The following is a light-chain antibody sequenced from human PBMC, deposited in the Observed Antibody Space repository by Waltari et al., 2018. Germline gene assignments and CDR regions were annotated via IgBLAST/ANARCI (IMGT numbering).Light chain of an antibody. CDR2: DAS. J-gene: IGKJ4*01. CDR1: QSVISY. Sequence: EIVLTQAQATLSLSPGARAPLSCMASQSVISYLDWYQQKPGQAPRLLIYDASNRATGIPARFSGSGSGTDFTLTISSLEPEDFAVYYCQQRINWPLTFGGGTRVEIK. CDR3: QQRINWPLT. V-gene: IGKV3-11*01.